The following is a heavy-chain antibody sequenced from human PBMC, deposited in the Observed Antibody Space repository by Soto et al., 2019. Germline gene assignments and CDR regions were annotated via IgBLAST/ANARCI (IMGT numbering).Heavy chain of an antibody. CDR2: INHSGST. J-gene: IGHJ4*02. CDR3: ARDKITGLFDY. D-gene: IGHD2-8*02. Sequence: QVQLQQWGAGLLKPSETLSLTCAVYGGSFSGYYWTWIRQPPGTGLEWIGEINHSGSTNYNPSLKIRVTISVDTSKNQFSLKLTSVTAADTALYYCARDKITGLFDYWGQGTLVTVSS. CDR1: GGSFSGYY. V-gene: IGHV4-34*01.